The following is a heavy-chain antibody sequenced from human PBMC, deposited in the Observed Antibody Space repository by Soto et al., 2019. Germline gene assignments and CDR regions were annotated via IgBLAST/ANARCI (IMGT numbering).Heavy chain of an antibody. CDR1: GFTFSSYA. V-gene: IGHV3-23*01. Sequence: EVQLLESGGGLVQPGGSLRLSCAASGFTFSSYAMSWVRQAPGKGLEWVSANSGSGGSTYYADSVKGRFTISRDNSKNTRYLQMNSLRAEDTAVYYCAKDRVTMVRGVPTGYYYYGMDVWGQGTTVTVS. CDR3: AKDRVTMVRGVPTGYYYYGMDV. J-gene: IGHJ6*02. D-gene: IGHD3-10*01. CDR2: NSGSGGST.